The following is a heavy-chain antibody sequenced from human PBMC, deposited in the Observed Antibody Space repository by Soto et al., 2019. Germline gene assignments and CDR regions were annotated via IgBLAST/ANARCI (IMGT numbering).Heavy chain of an antibody. J-gene: IGHJ4*02. D-gene: IGHD1-26*01. CDR3: ARDGTYYSYYFDY. CDR1: GYTFTSYA. CDR2: INAGNGNT. V-gene: IGHV1-3*01. Sequence: QVQLVQSGAEVKKPGPSVKVSCKASGYTFTSYAMHWVRQAPGQRLEWMGWINAGNGNTKYSPKFQGRVTITRDTSASTAYMELSSLRSEDTAVYYCARDGTYYSYYFDYWGQGTLVTVSS.